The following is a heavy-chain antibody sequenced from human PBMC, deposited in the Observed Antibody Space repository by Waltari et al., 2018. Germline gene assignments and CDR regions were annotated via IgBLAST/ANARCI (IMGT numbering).Heavy chain of an antibody. CDR3: AREGDYAPFDY. J-gene: IGHJ4*02. CDR1: GFTFSSYS. Sequence: EVQLVESGGGLVQPGGSLRLSCAASGFTFSSYSMNWVRQAPGKGLEWVSYISSSSSTIYYADSVKGRFTIARDNAKNSLYLQMNSLRAEDTAVYYCAREGDYAPFDYWGQGTLVTVSS. CDR2: ISSSSSTI. D-gene: IGHD4-17*01. V-gene: IGHV3-48*04.